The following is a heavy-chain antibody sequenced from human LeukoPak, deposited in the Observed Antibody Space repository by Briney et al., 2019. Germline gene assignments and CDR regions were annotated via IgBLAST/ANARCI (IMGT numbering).Heavy chain of an antibody. Sequence: PGGSLRLSCAASGFTFSSYNMNWVRQAPGKGLEWVSSISSTSSNIYYADSVKGRFTISRDNSKNTLYLQMNSLRAEDTAVYYCAKGAFFDYWGQGTLVTVSS. J-gene: IGHJ4*02. CDR2: ISSTSSNI. CDR1: GFTFSSYN. CDR3: AKGAFFDY. V-gene: IGHV3-21*04.